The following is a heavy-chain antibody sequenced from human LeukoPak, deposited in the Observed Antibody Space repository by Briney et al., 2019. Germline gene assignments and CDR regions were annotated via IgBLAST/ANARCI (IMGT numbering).Heavy chain of an antibody. Sequence: QPGGSLRLSCAASGFTFSSYGMHWVRQAPGKGLEWVAFIRYDGSNKYYADSVKGRFTISRDNAKNSLYLQMNSLRAEDTAVYYCARGSYYADYWGQGTLVTVSS. V-gene: IGHV3-30*02. D-gene: IGHD3-10*01. CDR1: GFTFSSYG. CDR3: ARGSYYADY. J-gene: IGHJ4*02. CDR2: IRYDGSNK.